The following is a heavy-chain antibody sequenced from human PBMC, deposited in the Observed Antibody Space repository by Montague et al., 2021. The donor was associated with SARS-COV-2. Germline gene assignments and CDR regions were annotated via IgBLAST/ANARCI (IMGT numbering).Heavy chain of an antibody. CDR3: AREVRYYYDSSGPGAFDI. Sequence: SETLSLTCTVSGGSIYSSSYYWGWIRQPPGKGLEWIGNVFYSGSTYYNPSLKSRVTISVDTSKNQFSLKLSSVTAADTAVYYCAREVRYYYDSSGPGAFDIWGQGTMVTVSS. D-gene: IGHD3-22*01. V-gene: IGHV4-39*07. CDR1: GGSIYSSSYY. CDR2: VFYSGST. J-gene: IGHJ3*02.